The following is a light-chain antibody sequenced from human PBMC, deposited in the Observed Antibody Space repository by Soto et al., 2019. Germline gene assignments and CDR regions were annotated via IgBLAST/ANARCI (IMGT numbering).Light chain of an antibody. Sequence: DIQMTQSPSSLSASVGDRVTITCRASQRISNYLNWYQHKPGKAPRLLIYAASSLQSGVPSRFSGSGYGTDFTLTISSLQPEDFATYYCQQSYSTFDHTFGQGTKVEIK. V-gene: IGKV1-39*01. J-gene: IGKJ2*01. CDR3: QQSYSTFDHT. CDR1: QRISNY. CDR2: AAS.